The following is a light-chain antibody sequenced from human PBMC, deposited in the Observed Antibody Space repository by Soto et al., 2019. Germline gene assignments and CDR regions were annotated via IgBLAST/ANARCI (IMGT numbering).Light chain of an antibody. V-gene: IGLV2-14*01. CDR2: DVS. Sequence: QSVLTHPASVSGSLGQSITISCTGTSSDVGGYNYVSWYQQHPGKASKLMIYDVSNRPSGVSNRFSGSKSGNTASLTISGLQAEDEADYYCSSYTSSSTLYVFGTGTKVTVL. CDR1: SSDVGGYNY. J-gene: IGLJ1*01. CDR3: SSYTSSSTLYV.